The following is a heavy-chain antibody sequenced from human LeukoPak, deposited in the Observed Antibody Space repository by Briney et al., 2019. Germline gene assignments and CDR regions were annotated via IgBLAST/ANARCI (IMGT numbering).Heavy chain of an antibody. J-gene: IGHJ5*02. CDR3: ARVSRRYYYDSSGFP. CDR1: GFTFSSYA. CDR2: ISSSSSYI. D-gene: IGHD3-22*01. Sequence: GGSLRLSCAASGFTFSSYAMSWVRQAPGKGLEGVSSISSSSSYIYYADSVKGRFTIFRDNAQNSLYLQMNSLRAEDTAVYSCARVSRRYYYDSSGFPWGQGTLVTVPS. V-gene: IGHV3-21*01.